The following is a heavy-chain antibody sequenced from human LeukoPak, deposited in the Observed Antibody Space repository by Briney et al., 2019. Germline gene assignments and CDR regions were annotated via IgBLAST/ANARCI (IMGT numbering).Heavy chain of an antibody. J-gene: IGHJ6*03. Sequence: SETLSLTCTVSGGSISSYYWSWIPQPPGKGLEWIGYIYYSGSTNYNPSLKSRVTISVDTSKNQFSLKLSSVTAADTAVYYCARVSSYYYYMDVWGKGTTVTVSS. D-gene: IGHD3-16*02. CDR3: ARVSSYYYYMDV. V-gene: IGHV4-59*01. CDR1: GGSISSYY. CDR2: IYYSGST.